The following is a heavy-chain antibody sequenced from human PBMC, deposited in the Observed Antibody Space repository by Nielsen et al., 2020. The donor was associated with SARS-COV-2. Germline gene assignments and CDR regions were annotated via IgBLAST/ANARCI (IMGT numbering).Heavy chain of an antibody. V-gene: IGHV4-59*13. D-gene: IGHD6-19*01. CDR3: ARGGASSGWPTGFDY. Sequence: SETLSLTCAVYGGSFRGYYWNWIRQPPGKGLEWIGYIYYSGSTNYNPSLKSRVTISVDTSKNQFSLKLSSVTAADTAVYYCARGGASSGWPTGFDYWGQGTPVTVS. J-gene: IGHJ4*02. CDR1: GGSFRGYY. CDR2: IYYSGST.